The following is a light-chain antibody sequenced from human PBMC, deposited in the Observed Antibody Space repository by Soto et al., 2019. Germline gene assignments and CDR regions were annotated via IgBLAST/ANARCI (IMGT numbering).Light chain of an antibody. J-gene: IGLJ2*01. V-gene: IGLV1-40*01. CDR3: QSYDSSLSGVV. CDR2: GNI. CDR1: SSNIGNYY. Sequence: QSVLTQPPSVSAAPGQKVTMSCSGGSSNIGNYYVSWHQQLPGTAPKLLIYGNIYRPSGVPDRFSGSKSGTSVSLAITGLQAEDEADYHCQSYDSSLSGVVFGGGTQLTVL.